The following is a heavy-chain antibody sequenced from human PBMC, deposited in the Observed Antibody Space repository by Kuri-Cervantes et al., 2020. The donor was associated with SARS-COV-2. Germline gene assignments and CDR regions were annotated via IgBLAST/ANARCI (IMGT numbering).Heavy chain of an antibody. CDR1: ETTFPNYD. CDR2: VKTNSGNT. Sequence: ASVKVSCKAPETTFPNYDINWVRQATGQGLEWMGMVKTNSGNTLYAQFFQGRVTMTRNTSISTAYMELSSLRSGDTAVYYCARAFPHPRFHPVKVATIEDYYYYMDVWGKGTTVTVSS. V-gene: IGHV1-8*01. D-gene: IGHD5-12*01. CDR3: ARAFPHPRFHPVKVATIEDYYYYMDV. J-gene: IGHJ6*03.